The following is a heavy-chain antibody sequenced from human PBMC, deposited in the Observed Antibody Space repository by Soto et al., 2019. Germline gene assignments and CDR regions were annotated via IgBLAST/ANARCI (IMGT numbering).Heavy chain of an antibody. CDR2: IYYSGIT. Sequence: TLSLTGTVYGGSISSGDYYWSWIRQPPGKGLEWIGYIYYSGITYYNPSLKSRVTISVDTSKNQLSLKLSSVTAAATAVYYCASLTVQTYYFDYWGQGTLVTVYS. CDR1: GGSISSGDYY. V-gene: IGHV4-30-4*01. D-gene: IGHD3-10*01. J-gene: IGHJ4*02. CDR3: ASLTVQTYYFDY.